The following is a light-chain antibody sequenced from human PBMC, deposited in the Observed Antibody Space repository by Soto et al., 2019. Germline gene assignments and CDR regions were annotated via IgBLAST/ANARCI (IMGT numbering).Light chain of an antibody. Sequence: QSVLTQPASVSGSPGQSITISCTGTSNTIGGYNVVSWYQQHPGTAPKVIIYEGIKRPSGVSNRFSGSISGSTASLTISGLQDEEEADYYCCSYVGATTYVFGTGTKVTV. CDR1: SNTIGGYNV. V-gene: IGLV2-23*01. CDR2: EGI. J-gene: IGLJ1*01. CDR3: CSYVGATTYV.